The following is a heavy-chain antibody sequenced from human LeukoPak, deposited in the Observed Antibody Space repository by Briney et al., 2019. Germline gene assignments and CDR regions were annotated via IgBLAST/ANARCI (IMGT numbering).Heavy chain of an antibody. D-gene: IGHD2-2*02. CDR1: GFTFSTYS. V-gene: IGHV3-48*01. CDR2: ISPDTI. CDR3: VRGGCGSSSNYYTNCFDY. Sequence: GGSLRLSCAASGFTFSTYSMNWVRQAPGKRLEWLSYISPDTIYYADSVNGRFTISRDNTKNSLCVQMGSLRAEDTAVYYCVRGGCGSSSNYYTNCFDYWGQGTLVTVSS. J-gene: IGHJ4*02.